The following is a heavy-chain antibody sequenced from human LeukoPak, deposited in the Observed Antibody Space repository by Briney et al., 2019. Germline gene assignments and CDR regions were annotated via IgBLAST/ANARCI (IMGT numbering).Heavy chain of an antibody. CDR1: DDSITMYY. D-gene: IGHD4-11*01. V-gene: IGHV4-59*01. CDR2: VDHTGST. CDR3: ARGRVSSSTWYSTYYYFFYMDF. J-gene: IGHJ6*03. Sequence: PSETLFLTCTVSDDSITMYYWTWIRQPPGKGLEWIGSVDHTGSTKFNPSLHGRVSISRDTSNNFFSLRLRSVTAADTAVYFCARGRVSSSTWYSTYYYFFYMDFWGKGTTVTVSS.